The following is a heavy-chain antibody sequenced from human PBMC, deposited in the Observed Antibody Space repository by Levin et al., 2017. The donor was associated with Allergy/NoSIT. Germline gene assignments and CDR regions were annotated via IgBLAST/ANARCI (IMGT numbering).Heavy chain of an antibody. J-gene: IGHJ4*02. V-gene: IGHV3-7*01. CDR1: GFTFSSYG. Sequence: GGSLRLSCAASGFTFSSYGMSWVRQAPGKGLEWVANIGHDGREKYYVDSVKGRFSISRDNAQNSLYLQMNTLRDEDTAVYFCARDIVVGTASGRDHWGQGTLVTVSS. CDR2: IGHDGREK. D-gene: IGHD2-21*02. CDR3: ARDIVVGTASGRDH.